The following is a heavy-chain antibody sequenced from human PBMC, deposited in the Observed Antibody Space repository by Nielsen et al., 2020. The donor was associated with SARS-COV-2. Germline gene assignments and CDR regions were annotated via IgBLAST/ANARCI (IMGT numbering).Heavy chain of an antibody. Sequence: GESLKISCQGPGYTFTSYWIGWVRQMPGKGLEWMGVIYPRDSDTRYNPSFQGQVTISADKSISTVYLQWSGLKASDSAMYYCARNTYGGSTDYWGQGTQVTVSS. CDR1: GYTFTSYW. J-gene: IGHJ4*02. CDR2: IYPRDSDT. D-gene: IGHD4-23*01. V-gene: IGHV5-51*01. CDR3: ARNTYGGSTDY.